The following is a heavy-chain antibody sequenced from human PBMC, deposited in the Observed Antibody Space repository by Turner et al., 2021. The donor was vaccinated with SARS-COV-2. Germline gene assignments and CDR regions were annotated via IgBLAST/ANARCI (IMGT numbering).Heavy chain of an antibody. D-gene: IGHD3-22*01. J-gene: IGHJ3*02. CDR3: ARARWHYYDSSGYYPDAFDI. CDR2: ISSSSSYI. CDR1: GFTFSPYS. V-gene: IGHV3-21*01. Sequence: VQLVESGGGLVKPGGSVRLSCAASGFTFSPYSMNWVRQAPGKGLEWVSSISSSSSYIYYANSVKGRRTISRDNAKNSLYLQMNSLRAEDTAVYYCARARWHYYDSSGYYPDAFDIWGQGTMVTVSS.